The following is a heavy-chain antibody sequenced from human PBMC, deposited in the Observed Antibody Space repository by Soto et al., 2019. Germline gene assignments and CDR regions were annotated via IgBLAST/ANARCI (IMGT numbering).Heavy chain of an antibody. V-gene: IGHV1-24*01. J-gene: IGHJ4*02. D-gene: IGHD6-19*01. CDR1: GYRMSEVS. CDR3: ATRARDCSGWFDF. Sequence: EVLLNRSCKGSGYRMSEVSMHWGRQAPGKGLEWMGGFDPEDGETIYAQKFQGRVTMTEDTSTDTAYMELSSLRSEDTAVYYCATRARDCSGWFDFWGQGTLVTVSS. CDR2: FDPEDGET.